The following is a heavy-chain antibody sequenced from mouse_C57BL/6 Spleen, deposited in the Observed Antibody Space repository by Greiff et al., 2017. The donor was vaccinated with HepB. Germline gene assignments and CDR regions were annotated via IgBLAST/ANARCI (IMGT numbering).Heavy chain of an antibody. V-gene: IGHV1-69*01. CDR1: GYTFTSYW. CDR2: IDPSDSYI. Sequence: QVQLQQPGAELVMPGASVKLSCKASGYTFTSYWMHWVKQRPGQGLEWIGEIDPSDSYINYNQKFKGKSTLTVDKSSSTAYMQLSSLTSEDSAVYYCARGGGLRDYFDYWGQGTTLTVSS. CDR3: ARGGGLRDYFDY. J-gene: IGHJ2*01.